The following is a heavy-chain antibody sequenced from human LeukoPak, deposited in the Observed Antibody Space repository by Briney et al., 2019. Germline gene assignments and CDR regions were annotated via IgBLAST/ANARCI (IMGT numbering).Heavy chain of an antibody. Sequence: GESLKISCEGAGYSFTNYWIGWVRQMPGKGLEWMGIIYPGDSDTRYSPSFQGQVTISVDKSISTAYLQWSSLKASDTAMYYCARQTFCSGSTCPPDYYYYMDVWGKGTTVTISS. J-gene: IGHJ6*03. CDR1: GYSFTNYW. CDR3: ARQTFCSGSTCPPDYYYYMDV. V-gene: IGHV5-51*01. D-gene: IGHD2-15*01. CDR2: IYPGDSDT.